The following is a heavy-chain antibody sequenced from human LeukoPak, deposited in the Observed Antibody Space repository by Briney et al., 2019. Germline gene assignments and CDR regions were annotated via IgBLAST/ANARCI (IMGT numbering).Heavy chain of an antibody. CDR1: GYTFTSYG. CDR3: ARDRHNTYYYDSSGYKY. J-gene: IGHJ4*02. CDR2: ISADNGNT. V-gene: IGHV1-18*01. Sequence: ASVKVSCKASGYTFTSYGISWVRQAPGQGLEWMGWISADNGNTNYAQNLQGRVTMTTDTSTSTAYMELRSLRSDDTAVFCCARDRHNTYYYDSSGYKYWGQGTLVTVSS. D-gene: IGHD3-22*01.